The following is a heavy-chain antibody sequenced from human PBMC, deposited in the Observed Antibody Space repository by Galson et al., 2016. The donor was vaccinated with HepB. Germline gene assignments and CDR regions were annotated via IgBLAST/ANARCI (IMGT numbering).Heavy chain of an antibody. Sequence: SVKVSCKASGYTFTNYGFNWVRQAPGQGFEWMGWISGYNGKTNYGQKVQGRVTVTTDTSTSTTYMELRSLRSDDTAVYYCARATIPVAASGMDVWGQGTTVTVFS. CDR2: ISGYNGKT. J-gene: IGHJ6*02. CDR1: GYTFTNYG. D-gene: IGHD2-15*01. V-gene: IGHV1-18*01. CDR3: ARATIPVAASGMDV.